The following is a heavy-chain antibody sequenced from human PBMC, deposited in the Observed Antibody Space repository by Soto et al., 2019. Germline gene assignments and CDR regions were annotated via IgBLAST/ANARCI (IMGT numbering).Heavy chain of an antibody. D-gene: IGHD2-15*01. CDR2: IYYSGST. Sequence: SETLSLTCTVSGGSISSGGYYWSWIRQHPGKGLEWIGYIYYSGSTYYNPSLKSRVTISVDTSKNQFSLKLTSVTTADTAVYYCARVLAGDCSGGSCYPRFDPWGQGTLVTVSS. CDR1: GGSISSGGYY. J-gene: IGHJ5*02. V-gene: IGHV4-31*03. CDR3: ARVLAGDCSGGSCYPRFDP.